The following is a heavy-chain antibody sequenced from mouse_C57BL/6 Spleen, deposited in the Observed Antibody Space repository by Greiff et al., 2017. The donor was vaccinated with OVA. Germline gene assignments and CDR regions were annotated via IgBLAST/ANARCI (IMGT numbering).Heavy chain of an antibody. Sequence: EVHLVESEGGLVQPGSSMKLSCTASGFTFSDYYMAWVRQVPEKGLEWVANINYDGSSTYYLDSLKSRFIISRDNAKNILYLQMSSLKSEDTATYYCARDGSYGRWAMDYWGQGTSVTVSS. CDR3: ARDGSYGRWAMDY. CDR2: INYDGSST. J-gene: IGHJ4*01. CDR1: GFTFSDYY. V-gene: IGHV5-16*01. D-gene: IGHD1-1*02.